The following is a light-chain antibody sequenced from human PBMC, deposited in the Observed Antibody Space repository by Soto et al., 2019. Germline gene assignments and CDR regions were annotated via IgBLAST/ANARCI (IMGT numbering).Light chain of an antibody. CDR2: DAS. Sequence: DIQMTQSPSSLSASVGDRVTITCQASQDITNYLNWYQEKPGKAPKLLIYDASNLETGVPSRFSGSGSGTDFTFTISSLQAEDIATYYCQQYDNIPLTFGGGTKVEIK. CDR3: QQYDNIPLT. CDR1: QDITNY. V-gene: IGKV1-33*01. J-gene: IGKJ4*01.